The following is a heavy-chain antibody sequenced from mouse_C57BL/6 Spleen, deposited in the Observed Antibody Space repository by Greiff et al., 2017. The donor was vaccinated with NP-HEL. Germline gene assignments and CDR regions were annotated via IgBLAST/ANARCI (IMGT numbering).Heavy chain of an antibody. V-gene: IGHV1-80*01. Sequence: QVQLQQSGAELVKPGASVKISCKASGYAFSSYWMNWVKQRPGKGLEWIGQIYPGDGDTNYNGKFKGKATLTADKSSSTAYMQLSSLTSEDSAVYFCARGGLNGHYYAMDYWGQGTSVTVSS. J-gene: IGHJ4*01. CDR2: IYPGDGDT. CDR3: ARGGLNGHYYAMDY. D-gene: IGHD1-2*01. CDR1: GYAFSSYW.